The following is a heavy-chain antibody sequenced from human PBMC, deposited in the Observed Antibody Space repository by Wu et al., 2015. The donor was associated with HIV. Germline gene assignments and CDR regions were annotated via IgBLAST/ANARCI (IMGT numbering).Heavy chain of an antibody. D-gene: IGHD2-2*01. CDR2: INPSGGST. J-gene: IGHJ6*03. CDR1: GYIFTSYY. Sequence: QVQLVQSGAEVKKPGASVKVSCEASGYIFTSYYMHWVRQAPGQGLEWMGRINPSGGSTSYAQKFQGRVTMTRDTSTSTVYMELNSLRSEDTAVYYCATLEYCSSTSCYLRGTAHQYYYYYMDVVGTNGTTVTVSS. CDR3: ATLEYCSSTSCYLRGTAHQYYYYYMDV. V-gene: IGHV1-46*01.